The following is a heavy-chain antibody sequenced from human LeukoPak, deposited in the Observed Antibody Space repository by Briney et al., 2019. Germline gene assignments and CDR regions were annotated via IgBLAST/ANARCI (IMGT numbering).Heavy chain of an antibody. Sequence: ASETLSLTCTVSGGSISSSSYYCGWVRQPPGKGLEWIGSIRYTHTGSTYYNPSLKSRVTISGDTSKNQFSLKLTSVTAADTAVYYCSRRPTTMNASDIWGQGTMVTVSS. J-gene: IGHJ3*02. D-gene: IGHD3-22*01. CDR1: GGSISSSSYY. CDR3: SRRPTTMNASDI. CDR2: IRYTHTGST. V-gene: IGHV4-39*01.